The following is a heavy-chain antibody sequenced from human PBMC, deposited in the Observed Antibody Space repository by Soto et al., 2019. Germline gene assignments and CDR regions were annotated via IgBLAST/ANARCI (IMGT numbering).Heavy chain of an antibody. Sequence: SVKVSCKASGGTFSSYAISWVRQAPGQGLEWMGGIIPIFGTANYAQKFQGRVTITADESTSTAYMELSSLRSEDTAVYYCARSVSVVTKSHAFDIWGQGTMVTVSS. CDR2: IIPIFGTA. CDR3: ARSVSVVTKSHAFDI. J-gene: IGHJ3*02. V-gene: IGHV1-69*13. D-gene: IGHD2-15*01. CDR1: GGTFSSYA.